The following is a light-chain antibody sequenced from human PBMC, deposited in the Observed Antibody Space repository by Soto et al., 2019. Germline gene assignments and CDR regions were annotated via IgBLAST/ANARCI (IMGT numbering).Light chain of an antibody. J-gene: IGKJ1*01. V-gene: IGKV3-15*01. CDR1: LSVSSN. CDR3: QQYGSSPT. CDR2: GAS. Sequence: EIVMTQSPAILSVSPGERATLSCRASLSVSSNLAWYQQKPGHAPRLLIYGASTRATGIPDRFSGTGSGTDFTLSISSLEPEDFAVYYCQQYGSSPTFGQGTKVDIK.